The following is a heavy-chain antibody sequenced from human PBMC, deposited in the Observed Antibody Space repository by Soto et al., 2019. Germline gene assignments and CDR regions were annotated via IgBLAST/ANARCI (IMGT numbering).Heavy chain of an antibody. CDR1: GYMFSNDW. D-gene: IGHD2-2*02. J-gene: IGHJ4*02. CDR2: IYPAASDA. V-gene: IGHV5-51*01. CDR3: ARLLCLSTSCYTGSRHFFDY. Sequence: GASLKISCKGSGYMFSNDWIAWLRQMPGKGLEWMVIIYPAASDARYSPSFQGQVTISVENSISTAYLQWSSLKASDTDMYYCARLLCLSTSCYTGSRHFFDYCGQGALVTVSS.